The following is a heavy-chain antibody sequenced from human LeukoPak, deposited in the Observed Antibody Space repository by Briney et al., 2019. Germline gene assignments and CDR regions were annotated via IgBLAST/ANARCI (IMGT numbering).Heavy chain of an antibody. J-gene: IGHJ5*02. CDR3: ARGSERPDPFYCSGGSCLLGFDP. CDR1: GYTFTSYG. Sequence: ASVKVSCKASGYTFTSYGISWVRQAPGQGLEWMGWISAYNGNTNYAQKLRGRVTMTTDTSTSTAYMELRSLRSDDTAVYYCARGSERPDPFYCSGGSCLLGFDPWGQGTLVTVSS. CDR2: ISAYNGNT. V-gene: IGHV1-18*01. D-gene: IGHD2-15*01.